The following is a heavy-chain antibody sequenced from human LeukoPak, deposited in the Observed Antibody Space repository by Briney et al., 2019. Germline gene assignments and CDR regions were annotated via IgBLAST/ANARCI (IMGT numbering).Heavy chain of an antibody. Sequence: GASVKVSCKASGYTFTGYYMHWVRQAPGQGLEWMGWINPNSGGTNYAQKFQGRVTMTRDTSISTAYMELSRLRSDGTAVYYCARVLGIAVAGAGYWGQGTLVTVSS. D-gene: IGHD6-19*01. V-gene: IGHV1-2*02. CDR2: INPNSGGT. CDR3: ARVLGIAVAGAGY. CDR1: GYTFTGYY. J-gene: IGHJ4*02.